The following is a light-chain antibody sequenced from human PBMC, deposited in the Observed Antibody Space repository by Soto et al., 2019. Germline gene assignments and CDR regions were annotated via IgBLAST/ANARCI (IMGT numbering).Light chain of an antibody. CDR3: QQYDSSPIT. V-gene: IGKV3-20*01. CDR2: GAS. CDR1: QSVSSSY. J-gene: IGKJ5*01. Sequence: EIVLTQSPGTLSLSPGERATLSCRASQSVSSSYLAWYQQKPGQAPSLLIYGASRRATGIPDRFSGSGSGTDFTLTISRLEPEDFAVYYCQQYDSSPITFVQGTRLEI.